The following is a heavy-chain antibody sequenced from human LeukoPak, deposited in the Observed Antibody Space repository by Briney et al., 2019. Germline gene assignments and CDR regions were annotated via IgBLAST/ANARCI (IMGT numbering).Heavy chain of an antibody. CDR2: IRYDGSNK. CDR3: AKDPSFRPGYFDY. V-gene: IGHV3-30*02. J-gene: IGHJ4*02. CDR1: GFTFSSYG. Sequence: EGSLRLSCAASGFTFSSYGMHWVRQAPGKGLEWVAFIRYDGSNKYYADSVKGRFSISRDNSKNTLYLQMNSLRAGDTAVYYCAKDPSFRPGYFDYWGQGTLVTVSS.